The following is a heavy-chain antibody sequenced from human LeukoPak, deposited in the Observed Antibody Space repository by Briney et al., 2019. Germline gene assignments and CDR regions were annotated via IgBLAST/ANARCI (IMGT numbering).Heavy chain of an antibody. D-gene: IGHD7-27*01. CDR3: AKEEGNTLGDY. Sequence: GRSLRLSCAASGFTFSSYGMHWVRQAPGKGPEWVAVIWYDGSNKYYADSVKGRFTISRDNSKNTLYLQMNSLRSEDTAMYYCAKEEGNTLGDYWGQGTMVTVSS. J-gene: IGHJ4*02. V-gene: IGHV3-33*06. CDR2: IWYDGSNK. CDR1: GFTFSSYG.